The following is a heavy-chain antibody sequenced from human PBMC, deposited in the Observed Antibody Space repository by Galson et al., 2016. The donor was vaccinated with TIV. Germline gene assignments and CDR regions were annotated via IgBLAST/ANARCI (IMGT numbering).Heavy chain of an antibody. V-gene: IGHV1-69*13. D-gene: IGHD3-3*01. Sequence: SVKVSCKASGGTFNKYAVTWVRQAPGQGLEWMGGIIPIFRTTNYAQKFQGRVTITADEFTSTVHMELGSLTSDDTAVYFCARGSGDSPYYYGMDVWGQGATVTVSS. CDR1: GGTFNKYA. CDR3: ARGSGDSPYYYGMDV. J-gene: IGHJ6*02. CDR2: IIPIFRTT.